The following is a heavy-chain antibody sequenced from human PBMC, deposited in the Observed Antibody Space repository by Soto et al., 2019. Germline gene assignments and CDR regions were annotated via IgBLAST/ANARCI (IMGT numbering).Heavy chain of an antibody. CDR2: ISTYNGNT. CDR1: GYSFITYG. J-gene: IGHJ6*02. V-gene: IGHV1-18*01. Sequence: QVQLVQSGAEVKKPGASVKVSCKASGYSFITYGISWVRQAPGQGLEWMGWISTYNGNTKYAQKLQGRVTMTTDTSTTTGYMELRSLRSDDPAVYYCARDRPTSSIRARDYSYAMDVWGQGTTVTVSS. CDR3: ARDRPTSSIRARDYSYAMDV. D-gene: IGHD6-6*01.